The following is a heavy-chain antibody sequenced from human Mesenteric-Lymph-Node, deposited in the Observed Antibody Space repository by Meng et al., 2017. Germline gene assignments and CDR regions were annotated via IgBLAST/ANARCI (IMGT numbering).Heavy chain of an antibody. CDR3: ARGRLDSSWYGY. D-gene: IGHD6-13*01. V-gene: IGHV1-8*01. CDR2: MNPTSGNT. CDR1: GYTFTSYD. Sequence: ASVTVSCKASGYTFTSYDINCVRQATGQGLEWMGWMNPTSGNTVYAQKFQGRVTMTRNNTISTAYMELISLRSEDTAVYYCARGRLDSSWYGYWGQGTLVTVSS. J-gene: IGHJ4*02.